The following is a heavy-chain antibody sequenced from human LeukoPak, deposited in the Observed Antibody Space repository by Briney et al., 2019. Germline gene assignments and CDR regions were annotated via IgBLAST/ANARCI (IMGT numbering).Heavy chain of an antibody. CDR3: ARPPYSGSYLEYFQH. V-gene: IGHV3-30*03. CDR2: ISYDGSNK. J-gene: IGHJ1*01. D-gene: IGHD1-26*01. Sequence: GRSLRLSCAASGFTFSSYGMHWVRQAPGKGLEWVAVISYDGSNKYYADSVKGRFTISRDNSKNTLYLQMNSLRAEDTAVYYCARPPYSGSYLEYFQHWGQGTLVTVSS. CDR1: GFTFSSYG.